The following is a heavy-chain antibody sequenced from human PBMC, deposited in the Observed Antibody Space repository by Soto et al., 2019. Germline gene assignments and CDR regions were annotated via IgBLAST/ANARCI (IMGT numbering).Heavy chain of an antibody. CDR3: AKTSTVKHWFDP. CDR2: ISAYNGNT. D-gene: IGHD4-17*01. CDR1: GYTFTSYG. V-gene: IGHV1-18*01. Sequence: ASVKVSCKASGYTFTSYGISWVRQAPGQGLEWIGWISAYNGNTNYAQKHQGRVTMTTDTSTSTAYMELRSLRSDDTAVYYCAKTSTVKHWFDPWGQGTLVTVSS. J-gene: IGHJ5*02.